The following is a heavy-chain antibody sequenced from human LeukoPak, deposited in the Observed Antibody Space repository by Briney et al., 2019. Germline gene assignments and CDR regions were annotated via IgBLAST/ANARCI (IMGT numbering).Heavy chain of an antibody. Sequence: SETLSLTCTVSGSSISSYYWSWIRQPAGKGLDCIGRIYTSGSTNYNPSLKSRVTMSVDTSKNQFSLKLSSVTAADTAVYYCARDDAAGIVGATPGDYWGQGTLVTVSS. CDR1: GSSISSYY. J-gene: IGHJ4*02. D-gene: IGHD1-26*01. V-gene: IGHV4-4*07. CDR2: IYTSGST. CDR3: ARDDAAGIVGATPGDY.